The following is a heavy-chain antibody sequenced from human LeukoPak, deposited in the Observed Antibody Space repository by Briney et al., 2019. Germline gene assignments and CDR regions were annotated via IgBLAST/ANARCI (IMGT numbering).Heavy chain of an antibody. Sequence: GGSLRLSCAASGFTFSSYAMSWVRQAPGKGLEWVSAISGSGGSTYYADSVKGRFTISRDNSKNTLYLQMNSLRAEDTAVYYCAKGGVLLWFGEGVEYYFDYWGQGTLVTVSS. CDR3: AKGGVLLWFGEGVEYYFDY. V-gene: IGHV3-23*01. CDR2: ISGSGGST. CDR1: GFTFSSYA. D-gene: IGHD3-10*01. J-gene: IGHJ4*02.